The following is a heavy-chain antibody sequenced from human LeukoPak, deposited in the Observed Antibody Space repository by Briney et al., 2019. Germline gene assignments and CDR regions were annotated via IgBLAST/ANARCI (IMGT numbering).Heavy chain of an antibody. CDR1: GYTFTSYA. V-gene: IGHV1-3*03. CDR2: INAGNGNT. J-gene: IGHJ4*02. CDR3: ARGYYYDSSGYFDY. Sequence: GASVKVSCKASGYTFTSYAMHWVRQAPGQRLEWMGWINAGNGNTKYSQEFQGRVTITRDTSASTAYMELSSLRSEDMAVYYCARGYYYDSSGYFDYWGQGTLVTVSS. D-gene: IGHD3-22*01.